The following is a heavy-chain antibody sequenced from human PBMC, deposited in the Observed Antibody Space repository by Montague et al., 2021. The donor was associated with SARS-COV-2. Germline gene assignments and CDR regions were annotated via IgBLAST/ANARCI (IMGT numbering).Heavy chain of an antibody. CDR1: GASISSYY. D-gene: IGHD3-3*01. CDR3: ARAPVAHITIFGVVNSFDY. Sequence: SETLSLTCTVSGASISSYYWSWIRQPPGKGLEWIGYIYYSGNTNYNPSLKSRVTISVDTSKNQFSLKLSSVTAADTAVYYCARAPVAHITIFGVVNSFDYWGQGTLVTVSS. J-gene: IGHJ4*02. V-gene: IGHV4-59*01. CDR2: IYYSGNT.